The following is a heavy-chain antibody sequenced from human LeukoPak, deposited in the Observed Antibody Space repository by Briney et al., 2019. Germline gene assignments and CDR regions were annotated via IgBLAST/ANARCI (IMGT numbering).Heavy chain of an antibody. V-gene: IGHV3-21*01. Sequence: GGSLRLSCAASGFTFSSYTMNWVRQAPGKGLEWISSISGSSIYIYYADSAKGRFTISRDNAKNSLYLRMNSLRAEDTAVYYCARSGCSGGSCYGVFDYWGQGTLVTVSS. J-gene: IGHJ4*02. CDR2: ISGSSIYI. D-gene: IGHD2-15*01. CDR1: GFTFSSYT. CDR3: ARSGCSGGSCYGVFDY.